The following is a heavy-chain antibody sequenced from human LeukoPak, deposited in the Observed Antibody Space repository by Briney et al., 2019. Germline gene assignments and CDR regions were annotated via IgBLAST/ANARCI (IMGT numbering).Heavy chain of an antibody. CDR2: ISAYNGNT. V-gene: IGHV1-18*01. CDR3: ARFFHYHDAFDI. CDR1: GYTFTSYG. J-gene: IGHJ3*02. Sequence: ASVKVSCKASGYTFTSYGISWVRQAPGQGLEWMGWISAYNGNTNYAQKLQGRVTMTTDISTSTAYMELRSLRSDDTAVYYCARFFHYHDAFDIWGQGTMVTVSS. D-gene: IGHD2-2*01.